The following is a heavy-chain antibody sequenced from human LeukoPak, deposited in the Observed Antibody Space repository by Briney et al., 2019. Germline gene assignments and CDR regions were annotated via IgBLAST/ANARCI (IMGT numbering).Heavy chain of an antibody. CDR2: IKQDGSEK. J-gene: IGHJ6*03. D-gene: IGHD1-26*01. CDR3: ARVGVPWVYYYYYMDV. V-gene: IGHV3-7*01. Sequence: GGSLRLSCAASGFTFSDYYMSWIRQAPGKGLEWVANIKQDGSEKYYVDSVKGRFTISRDNAKNSLYLQMNSLRAEDTAVYYCARVGVPWVYYYYYMDVWGKGTTVTISS. CDR1: GFTFSDYY.